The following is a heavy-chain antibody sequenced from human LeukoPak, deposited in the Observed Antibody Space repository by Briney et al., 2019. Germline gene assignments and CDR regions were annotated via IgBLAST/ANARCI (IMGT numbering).Heavy chain of an antibody. CDR3: ARENTRSLEWLAWDY. V-gene: IGHV1-18*01. J-gene: IGHJ4*02. CDR2: ISAYNGNT. CDR1: GYTFTSYG. D-gene: IGHD3-3*01. Sequence: ASVKVSCKASGYTFTSYGISWVRQAPGQGLEWMGWISAYNGNTNYAQKLQGRVTMTTDTSTSTAYMELRSLRSDDTAVYYCARENTRSLEWLAWDYWGQGTLVTVSS.